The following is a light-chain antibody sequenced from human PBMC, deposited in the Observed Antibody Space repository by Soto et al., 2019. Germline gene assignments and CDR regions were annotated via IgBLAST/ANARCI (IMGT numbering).Light chain of an antibody. CDR1: QSIVTW. CDR3: QQYQTFPVT. CDR2: ESF. J-gene: IGKJ3*01. V-gene: IGKV1-5*01. Sequence: DIQMTQSPSTLSASVGDRVTVTCRASQSIVTWLAWYQQKPGRAPKLLIYESFNLESGVPPRFSGSGSGTEFTLTISSLQPDDFASYFCQQYQTFPVTFGPGTKVDLK.